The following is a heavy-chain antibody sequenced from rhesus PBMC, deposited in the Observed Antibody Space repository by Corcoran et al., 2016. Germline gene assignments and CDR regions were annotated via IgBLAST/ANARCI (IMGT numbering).Heavy chain of an antibody. J-gene: IGHJ4*01. CDR2: ISNGGGST. CDR1: GFTFSDYY. D-gene: IGHD6-25*01. V-gene: IGHV3-178*01. CDR3: ARSPYSGSWNGY. Sequence: LQLQESGPGLVKPSETLSLTCAASGFTFSDYYMDWVRQAPGKGLEWVSRISNGGGSTWYADSVKGRFTISRENAKNTLYLQMNSLRAEDTAVYYCARSPYSGSWNGYWGQGVLVTVSS.